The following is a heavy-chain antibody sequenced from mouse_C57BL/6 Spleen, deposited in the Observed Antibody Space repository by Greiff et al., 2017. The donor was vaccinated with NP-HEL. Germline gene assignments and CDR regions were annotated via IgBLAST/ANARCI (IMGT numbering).Heavy chain of an antibody. CDR1: GYAFSSSW. CDR2: IYPGDGDT. Sequence: VQLQQSGPELVKPGASVKISCKASGYAFSSSWMNWVKQRPGKGLEWIGRIYPGDGDTNYNGKFKGKATLTADKSSSTAYMQLSSLTSEDSAVYFCARRELGYFDYWGQGTTLTVSS. CDR3: ARRELGYFDY. J-gene: IGHJ2*01. V-gene: IGHV1-82*01.